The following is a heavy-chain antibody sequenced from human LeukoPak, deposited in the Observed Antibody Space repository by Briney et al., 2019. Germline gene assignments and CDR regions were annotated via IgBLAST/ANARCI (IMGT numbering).Heavy chain of an antibody. CDR3: ARDSGSQFYYYYGMDV. Sequence: VASVKVSCKASGYTFTSYGITWVRQAPGQGLEWMGWINTYNGNTNYVQKLQGRVTMTTDTSTSTAYMELRSLRSDDTAVYYCARDSGSQFYYYYGMDVWGQGTTVTISS. D-gene: IGHD1-26*01. J-gene: IGHJ6*02. CDR2: INTYNGNT. CDR1: GYTFTSYG. V-gene: IGHV1-18*01.